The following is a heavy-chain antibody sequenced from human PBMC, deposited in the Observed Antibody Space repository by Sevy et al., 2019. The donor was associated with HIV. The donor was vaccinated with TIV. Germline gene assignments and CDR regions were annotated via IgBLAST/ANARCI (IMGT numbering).Heavy chain of an antibody. V-gene: IGHV5-51*01. J-gene: IGHJ4*02. CDR3: VRHTGVATLDFDY. D-gene: IGHD5-12*01. CDR1: GYTFPNYW. Sequence: GESLKISCKGSGYTFPNYWIGWVRQMPGKGLEWRGIIYPGDSDTRYSTSFQGQVTISADKSISTAYLQCSSLKASDTAIYYCVRHTGVATLDFDYWGQGILVTVSS. CDR2: IYPGDSDT.